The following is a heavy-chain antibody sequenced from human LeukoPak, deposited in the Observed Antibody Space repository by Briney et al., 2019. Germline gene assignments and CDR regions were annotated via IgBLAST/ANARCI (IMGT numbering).Heavy chain of an antibody. V-gene: IGHV4-34*01. Sequence: SETLSLTCAVYGGSFSDYYWSWIRQPPGKGVEWIGETNHSGSTNYNPSLKSRVTISVDTSKNQFSLKLSFVTAADTAVYYCALTMIRGAYYYMDVWGRGTTVTVSS. D-gene: IGHD3-10*01. CDR1: GGSFSDYY. CDR3: ALTMIRGAYYYMDV. CDR2: TNHSGST. J-gene: IGHJ6*03.